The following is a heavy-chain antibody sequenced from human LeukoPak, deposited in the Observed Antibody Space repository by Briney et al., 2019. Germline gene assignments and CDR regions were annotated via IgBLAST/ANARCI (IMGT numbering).Heavy chain of an antibody. CDR2: MNPNSGNT. J-gene: IGHJ6*03. Sequence: ASVKVSCKASGYTFTSYDINWVRQATGQGLEWMGWMNPNSGNTGYAQKFQGRVTMTRNTSISTAYMELSSLRSEDTAVCYCARGGIVGATSLLDYYYYMDVWGKGTTVTVSS. CDR1: GYTFTSYD. D-gene: IGHD1-26*01. CDR3: ARGGIVGATSLLDYYYYMDV. V-gene: IGHV1-8*01.